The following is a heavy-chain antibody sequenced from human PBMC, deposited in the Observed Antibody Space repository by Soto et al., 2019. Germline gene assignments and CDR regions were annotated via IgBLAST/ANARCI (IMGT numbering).Heavy chain of an antibody. CDR1: GGSFSGYY. Sequence: SETLSLTCAVYGGSFSGYYWSWIRQPPGKGLEWIGEINHSGSTNYNPSLKSRVTISVDTSKNQFSLKLSSVTAADTAVYYCARAYCSSTSCYNYYFDYWGQGTLVTVSS. CDR2: INHSGST. J-gene: IGHJ4*02. D-gene: IGHD2-2*01. V-gene: IGHV4-34*01. CDR3: ARAYCSSTSCYNYYFDY.